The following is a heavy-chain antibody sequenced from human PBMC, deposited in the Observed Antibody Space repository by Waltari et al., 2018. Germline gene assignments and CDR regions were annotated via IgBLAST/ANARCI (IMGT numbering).Heavy chain of an antibody. J-gene: IGHJ4*02. Sequence: QLEESGGGLVKSGGSLRLSCSASGFTFSSWGMNWVRQAPGKGLGWYASISSGSTYIFYADAVRGRFTISRDDAKDSLYLKVDSLRAEDTGVYYCTRDVYGSGGDYFEPWGQGTLVTVSS. CDR2: ISSGSTYI. CDR3: TRDVYGSGGDYFEP. V-gene: IGHV3-21*02. D-gene: IGHD6-19*01. CDR1: GFTFSSWG.